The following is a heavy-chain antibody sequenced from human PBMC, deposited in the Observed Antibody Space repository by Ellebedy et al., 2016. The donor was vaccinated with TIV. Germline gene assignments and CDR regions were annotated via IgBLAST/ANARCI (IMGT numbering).Heavy chain of an antibody. J-gene: IGHJ4*02. CDR3: ARGGQNYFDH. CDR2: INSYNGNT. CDR1: GYTCTSYG. V-gene: IGHV1-18*04. Sequence: ASVKVSXKASGYTCTSYGITWVRQAPGQGLECMGWINSYNGNTNYALKLQDRVTMTTDTSTSTAYMELRSLRSDDTAVYYCARGGQNYFDHWGQGTLVTVSS.